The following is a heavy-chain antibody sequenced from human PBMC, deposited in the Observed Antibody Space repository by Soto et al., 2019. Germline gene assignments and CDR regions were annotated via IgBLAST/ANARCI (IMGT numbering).Heavy chain of an antibody. D-gene: IGHD1-1*01. Sequence: QVHLVQSGAEVKKPGASVKVSCKASGYTFTSYGITWVRQAPGQGLEWMGWISAHNGNTDYAQKLQGRVIVTRDTTTSTAYMELRSLRSDDTAVYYCARGRYGDYWGQGAPVTVSS. J-gene: IGHJ4*02. CDR3: ARGRYGDY. CDR1: GYTFTSYG. CDR2: ISAHNGNT. V-gene: IGHV1-18*01.